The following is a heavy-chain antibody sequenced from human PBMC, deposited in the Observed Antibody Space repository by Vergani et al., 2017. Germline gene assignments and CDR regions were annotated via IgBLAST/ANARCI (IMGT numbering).Heavy chain of an antibody. V-gene: IGHV1-69*08. D-gene: IGHD3-16*02. J-gene: IGHJ4*02. CDR1: GGTFSSYT. CDR2: IIPILGIA. Sequence: QVQLVQSGAEVKKPGSSVKVSCKASGGTFSSYTISWVRQAPGQGLEWMGRIIPILGIANYAQKFQGRVTITADKSTSTAYMELSSLRSEDTAVYYCAREWFYDYVWGSYRLRGGYYFDYWGQGTLVTVSS. CDR3: AREWFYDYVWGSYRLRGGYYFDY.